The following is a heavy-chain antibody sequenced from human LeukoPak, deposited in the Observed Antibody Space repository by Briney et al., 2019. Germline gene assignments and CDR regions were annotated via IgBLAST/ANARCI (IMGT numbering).Heavy chain of an antibody. CDR3: ARGVFGVVAGWYNWFDP. V-gene: IGHV4-39*07. CDR1: GGSISSNRYY. D-gene: IGHD3-3*01. CDR2: IYHSGST. Sequence: SQTLSLTCAVAGGSISSNRYYWGWIRQPPGKGLEWFGSIYHSGSTYYNPSLKSRVTISVDTSKNQFSLKLSSVTAADTAVYYCARGVFGVVAGWYNWFDPWGQGTLVTVSS. J-gene: IGHJ5*02.